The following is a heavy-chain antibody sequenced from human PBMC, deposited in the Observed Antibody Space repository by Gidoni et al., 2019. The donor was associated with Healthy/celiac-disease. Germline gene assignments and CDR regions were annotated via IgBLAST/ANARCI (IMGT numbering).Heavy chain of an antibody. Sequence: QVQPVESGGGVVQPGRYLRLSCAASGFTFSSYAMHWVRQAPGKGLEWVAVISYDGSNKYYADSVKGRFTISRDNSKNTLYLQMNSLRAEDTAVYYCARDPGRDGYTAYYFDYWGQGTLVTVSS. J-gene: IGHJ4*02. D-gene: IGHD5-12*01. CDR2: ISYDGSNK. CDR1: GFTFSSYA. V-gene: IGHV3-30-3*01. CDR3: ARDPGRDGYTAYYFDY.